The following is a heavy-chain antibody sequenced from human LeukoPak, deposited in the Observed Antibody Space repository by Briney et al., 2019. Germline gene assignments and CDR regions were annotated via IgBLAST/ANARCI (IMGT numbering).Heavy chain of an antibody. D-gene: IGHD6-19*01. CDR3: AGIGAVAAEGSYYYYMDV. CDR2: IWYGGSNK. Sequence: GGSLRLSCAASGFTFSSYGMHWVRQAPGKGLEWVAVIWYGGSNKYYADSVKGRFTISRDNSKNTLYLQMNSLRAEDTAVYYCAGIGAVAAEGSYYYYMDVWGKGTTVTVSS. J-gene: IGHJ6*03. V-gene: IGHV3-33*08. CDR1: GFTFSSYG.